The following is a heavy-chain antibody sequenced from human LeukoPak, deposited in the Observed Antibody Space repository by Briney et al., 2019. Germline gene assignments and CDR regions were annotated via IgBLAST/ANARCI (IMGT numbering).Heavy chain of an antibody. V-gene: IGHV3-48*02. Sequence: GGSLRLSCAASGFTFSSYRMNWVRQAPGKGLEWVSYITSRSSTIYYADSVKGRFTISRDNAKNSLFLQMNSLRDEDTAVYYCARVVAAGTSYFDYWGQGTLVTVSS. CDR2: ITSRSSTI. J-gene: IGHJ4*02. D-gene: IGHD6-13*01. CDR3: ARVVAAGTSYFDY. CDR1: GFTFSSYR.